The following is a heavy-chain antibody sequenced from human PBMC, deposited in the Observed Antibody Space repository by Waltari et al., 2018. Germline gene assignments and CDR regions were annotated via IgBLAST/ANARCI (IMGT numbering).Heavy chain of an antibody. CDR1: GYSISSGYY. Sequence: QVQLQESGPGLVKPSETLSLTCAVSGYSISSGYYWGWIRQPPGKGLEGIGSIYHSGSTYYNPSLKSRVTISVDTSKNQFSLKLSSVTAADTAVYYCARVGVVRGVMDNWFDPWGQGTLVTVSS. D-gene: IGHD3-10*01. CDR3: ARVGVVRGVMDNWFDP. V-gene: IGHV4-38-2*01. CDR2: IYHSGST. J-gene: IGHJ5*02.